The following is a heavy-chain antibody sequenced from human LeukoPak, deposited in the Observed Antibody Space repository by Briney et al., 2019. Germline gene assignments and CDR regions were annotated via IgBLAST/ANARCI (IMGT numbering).Heavy chain of an antibody. J-gene: IGHJ4*02. CDR3: ARMRYVRTGDFDFDH. D-gene: IGHD7-27*01. CDR1: GFSLSGSSPC. CDR2: IDWDDDK. V-gene: IGHV2-70*11. Sequence: SGPALVKPTETLTLTCTFSGFSLSGSSPCMSWIRQPPGKALEWLARIDWDDDKYYNTSLRTRLTISKDTSKNQVVLRMTNLDPVDTATYYCARMRYVRTGDFDFDHWGQGILVTVSS.